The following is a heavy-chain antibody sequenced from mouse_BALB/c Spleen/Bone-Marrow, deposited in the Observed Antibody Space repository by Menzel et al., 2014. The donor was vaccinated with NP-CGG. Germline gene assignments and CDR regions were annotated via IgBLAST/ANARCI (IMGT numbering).Heavy chain of an antibody. J-gene: IGHJ3*01. CDR2: ISTYSGNT. Sequence: QVQLQQSGPELVRPGVSVKISCKGSGYTFTDYAMHCVKQSHAKSLEWIGVISTYSGNTNYNQKFKGKATMTVDKSSSTAYMELARLTSEDSAIYYCASPIYYGNYEGFAYWGQGTLVTVSA. V-gene: IGHV1-67*01. CDR1: GYTFTDYA. D-gene: IGHD2-1*01. CDR3: ASPIYYGNYEGFAY.